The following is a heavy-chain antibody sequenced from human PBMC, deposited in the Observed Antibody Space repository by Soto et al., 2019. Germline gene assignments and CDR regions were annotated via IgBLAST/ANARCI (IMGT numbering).Heavy chain of an antibody. J-gene: IGHJ4*02. CDR3: ARDSEAVAGPFDY. CDR1: GFTFSSYA. Sequence: GGSLRLSCAASGFTFSSYAMHWVRQAPGKGLEWVAVISYDGSNKYYADSVKGRFTISRDNSKNTLYLQMNSLRAEDTAVYYCARDSEAVAGPFDYWGQGTLVTVSS. D-gene: IGHD6-19*01. CDR2: ISYDGSNK. V-gene: IGHV3-30-3*01.